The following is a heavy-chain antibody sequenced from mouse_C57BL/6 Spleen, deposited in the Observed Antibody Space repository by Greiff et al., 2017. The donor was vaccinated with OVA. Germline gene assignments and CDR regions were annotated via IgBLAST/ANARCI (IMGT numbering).Heavy chain of an antibody. Sequence: EVMLVESGGGLVKPGGSLKLSCAASGFTFSDYGMHWVRQAPEKGLEWVAYISSGSSTIYYADTVKGRFTISRDNAKNTLFLQMTSLRSEDTAMYYCARKDGSSYGGYYYAMDYWGQGTSVTVSS. CDR3: ARKDGSSYGGYYYAMDY. D-gene: IGHD1-1*01. CDR2: ISSGSSTI. J-gene: IGHJ4*01. CDR1: GFTFSDYG. V-gene: IGHV5-17*01.